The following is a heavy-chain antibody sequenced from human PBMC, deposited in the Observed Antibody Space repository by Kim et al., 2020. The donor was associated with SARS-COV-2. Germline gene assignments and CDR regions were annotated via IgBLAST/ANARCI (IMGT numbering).Heavy chain of an antibody. CDR2: ISGDGGST. CDR1: GFTFDDYA. Sequence: GGSLRLSCAASGFTFDDYAMHWVRQAPGKGLEWVSLISGDGGSTYYADSVKGRFTISRDNSKNSLYLQMNSLRTEDTALYYCAKDMRPPFYYDFWSGYYPNLGGDYYYGMDVWGQGTTVTVSS. V-gene: IGHV3-43*02. D-gene: IGHD3-3*01. J-gene: IGHJ6*02. CDR3: AKDMRPPFYYDFWSGYYPNLGGDYYYGMDV.